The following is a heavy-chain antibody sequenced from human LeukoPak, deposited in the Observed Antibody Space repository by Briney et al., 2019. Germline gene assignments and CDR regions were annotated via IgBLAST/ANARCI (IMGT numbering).Heavy chain of an antibody. Sequence: GESLKISCTGSGYSFTSYWIGWGRQMRGKGLELGGIIYPGDSDTRYSPSFQGPVTISADKSISTAYLQWSSLKASDTAMYYCARAVDNEDGNYFDYWGQGTLVTVSS. CDR3: ARAVDNEDGNYFDY. J-gene: IGHJ4*02. V-gene: IGHV5-51*01. CDR1: GYSFTSYW. D-gene: IGHD3/OR15-3a*01. CDR2: IYPGDSDT.